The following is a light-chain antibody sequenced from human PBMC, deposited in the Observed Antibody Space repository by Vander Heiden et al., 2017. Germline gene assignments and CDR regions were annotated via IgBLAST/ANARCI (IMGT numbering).Light chain of an antibody. Sequence: ESVLTQSPDSLFLYPGDTATLSCRASQTISSTYLAWYHHRPGQGPRLLIYGASDRATGIPDRFSGSGTGTDFTLTISGLEPEDSGVYYCQQYLSSVWTFGRGTKV. CDR2: GAS. CDR1: QTISSTY. V-gene: IGKV3-20*01. CDR3: QQYLSSVWT. J-gene: IGKJ1*01.